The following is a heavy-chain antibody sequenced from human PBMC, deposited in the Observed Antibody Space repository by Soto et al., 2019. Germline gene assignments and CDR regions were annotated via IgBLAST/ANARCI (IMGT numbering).Heavy chain of an antibody. D-gene: IGHD2-21*02. CDR3: ARADRTLVTSYSLDV. J-gene: IGHJ6*02. V-gene: IGHV4-61*03. CDR2: INHSGTI. Sequence: WETLSLTCTVSGVSVSSASYCWSWIRQPPGKGLGWIGEINHSGTINFNPSLKSRLTISLDTSKKHFSLKLSSVTDADTAAYYCARADRTLVTSYSLDVWGQGTTVTVSS. CDR1: GVSVSSASYC.